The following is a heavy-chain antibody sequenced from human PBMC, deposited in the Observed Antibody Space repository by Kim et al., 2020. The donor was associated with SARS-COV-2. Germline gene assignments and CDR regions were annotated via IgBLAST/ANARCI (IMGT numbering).Heavy chain of an antibody. V-gene: IGHV1-46*01. J-gene: IGHJ5*02. CDR3: ARDQVAVAGRWFDP. D-gene: IGHD6-19*01. Sequence: GQEFRGRVPMTRDTSTSTVNMELSSLRSEDTAVYYCARDQVAVAGRWFDPWGQGTLVTVSS.